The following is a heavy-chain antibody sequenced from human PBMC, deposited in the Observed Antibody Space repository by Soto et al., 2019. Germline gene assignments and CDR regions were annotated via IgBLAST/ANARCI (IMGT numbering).Heavy chain of an antibody. CDR1: GFTFSSYG. V-gene: IGHV3-33*01. CDR2: IWYDGSNK. D-gene: IGHD6-19*01. J-gene: IGHJ4*02. Sequence: PGESLKISCASSGFTFSSYGMHLVRQAPGKGLEWVAVIWYDGSNKYYADSVKGRFTISRDNSKNTLYLQMSSLRAEDTAVYYCARDQSSGWFHYWGQGTLVTVSS. CDR3: ARDQSSGWFHY.